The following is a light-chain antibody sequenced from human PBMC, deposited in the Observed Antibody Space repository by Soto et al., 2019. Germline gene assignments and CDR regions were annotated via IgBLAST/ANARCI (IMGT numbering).Light chain of an antibody. J-gene: IGLJ1*01. CDR3: CSYADNNDYV. Sequence: QSVLTQPPSASGSLGQSVTISCTGTSSDVGAYNYVSWYQQHPGKAPKLMIYEVTRRPSGVPDRFSGSKSGNTASLNVSGLQAEDEADYYCCSYADNNDYVFGPGTKVTI. CDR2: EVT. CDR1: SSDVGAYNY. V-gene: IGLV2-8*01.